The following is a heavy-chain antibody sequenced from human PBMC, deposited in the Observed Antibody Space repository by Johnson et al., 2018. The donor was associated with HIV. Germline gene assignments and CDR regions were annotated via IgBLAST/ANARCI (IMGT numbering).Heavy chain of an antibody. V-gene: IGHV3-NL1*01. CDR1: QFTFSSYG. CDR2: ISGSGGST. D-gene: IGHD3-16*01. CDR3: ARDWEDYGAFDI. Sequence: QVQLVESGGGVVQPGRSLRLSCAASQFTFSSYGMHWVRQAPGKGLEWVSTISGSGGSTYYADSVKGRFTISRDNSKNTLYLQMNSLRAEDTAVYYCARDWEDYGAFDIWGQGTMVTVSS. J-gene: IGHJ3*02.